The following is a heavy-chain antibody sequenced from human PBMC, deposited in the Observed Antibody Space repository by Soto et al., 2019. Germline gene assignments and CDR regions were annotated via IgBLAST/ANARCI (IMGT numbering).Heavy chain of an antibody. D-gene: IGHD2-15*01. CDR3: AREDIVVVVADTPYYYYGMDV. J-gene: IGHJ6*02. CDR1: GFTFSSYS. CDR2: TSSSSSYI. V-gene: IGHV3-21*01. Sequence: PGRSLRLSCAAAGFTFSSYSMNWVRQAPGKGLEWVSSTSSSSSYIYYADSVKGRFTISRDNAKNSLYLQMNSLRAEDTAVYYCAREDIVVVVADTPYYYYGMDVWGQGTTVTVSS.